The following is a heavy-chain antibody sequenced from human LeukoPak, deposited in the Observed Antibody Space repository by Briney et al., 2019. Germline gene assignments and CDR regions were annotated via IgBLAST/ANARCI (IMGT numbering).Heavy chain of an antibody. CDR2: ISYDGSNK. Sequence: GRSLRLSCAASGFTFSSYAMHWVRQAPGKGLEWVADISYDGSNKYYADSVKGRFTISRDNPKNTLYLQMNSLRAEDTAVYYCAREGADYDILTGYYRDYYYGMDVWGKGTTVTVSS. CDR1: GFTFSSYA. V-gene: IGHV3-30*04. J-gene: IGHJ6*04. CDR3: AREGADYDILTGYYRDYYYGMDV. D-gene: IGHD3-9*01.